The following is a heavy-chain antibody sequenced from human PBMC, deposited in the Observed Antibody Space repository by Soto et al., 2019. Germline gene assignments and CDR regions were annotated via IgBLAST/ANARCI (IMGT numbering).Heavy chain of an antibody. CDR3: AREGASSYASRHFDN. CDR2: IYHSGST. CDR1: GGSISSGGYY. V-gene: IGHV4-39*07. Sequence: PSETLSLTCTVSGGSISSGGYYWSWILQHPGKVLEWIGSIYHSGSTNYNPSLKSRVTMSLDTSKNKFSLRLTSVTAADTAVYYCAREGASSYASRHFDNWGPGTLVTVSS. D-gene: IGHD3-16*01. J-gene: IGHJ4*02.